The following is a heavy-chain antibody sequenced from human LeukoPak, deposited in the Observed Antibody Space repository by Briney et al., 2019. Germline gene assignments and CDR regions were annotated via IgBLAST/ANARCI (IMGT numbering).Heavy chain of an antibody. V-gene: IGHV4-34*01. CDR2: INHSGST. D-gene: IGHD3-10*01. CDR3: ARERYYGSGSYYRKPYGMDV. Sequence: PSETLSLTCAVYGESFSGYYWSWIRQPPGKGLEWIGEINHSGSTNYNPSLKSRVTISVDTSKNQFSLKLSSVTAADTAVYYCARERYYGSGSYYRKPYGMDVWGKGTTVTVSS. J-gene: IGHJ6*04. CDR1: GESFSGYY.